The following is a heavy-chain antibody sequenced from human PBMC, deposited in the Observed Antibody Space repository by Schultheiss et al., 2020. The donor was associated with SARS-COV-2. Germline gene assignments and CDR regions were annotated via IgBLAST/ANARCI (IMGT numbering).Heavy chain of an antibody. CDR2: ISSSGSTI. V-gene: IGHV3-48*04. Sequence: GGSLRLSCAASGFTFSSYSMNWVRQAPGKGLEWVSYISSSGSTIYYADSVKGRFTISRDNAKNSLYLQMNSLRAEDTAVYYCARSSVVVARDNYWGQGTLVTVSS. J-gene: IGHJ4*02. D-gene: IGHD2-21*01. CDR3: ARSSVVVARDNY. CDR1: GFTFSSYS.